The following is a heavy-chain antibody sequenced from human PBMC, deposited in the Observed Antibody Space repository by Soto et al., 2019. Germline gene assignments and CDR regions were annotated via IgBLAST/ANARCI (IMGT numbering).Heavy chain of an antibody. CDR2: MNPNSGNT. D-gene: IGHD3-22*01. Sequence: GASVKVSCKASGYTFTSYDINWVRQATGQGLEWMGWMNPNSGNTGYAQKFQGRVTMTRNTSMSTAYMELSSLRSEDTAVYYCARGPPYYYDSSGYYIDAFDIWGQGTMVTVSS. CDR3: ARGPPYYYDSSGYYIDAFDI. V-gene: IGHV1-8*01. J-gene: IGHJ3*02. CDR1: GYTFTSYD.